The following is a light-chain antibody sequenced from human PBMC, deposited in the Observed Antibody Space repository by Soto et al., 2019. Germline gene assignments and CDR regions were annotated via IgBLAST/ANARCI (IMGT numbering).Light chain of an antibody. CDR3: HRYGTSPPFT. CDR1: QYVNSDY. J-gene: IGKJ3*01. V-gene: IGKV3-20*01. CDR2: GTS. Sequence: EIVLTQSPGTLSLSPGERATLSCRTSQYVNSDYLAWYQQKPGQTPRLLIYGTSTRASGIPDRFRGSGSGTDFTLTISRLEPEDFAVYYCHRYGTSPPFTFGPGTKVDLK.